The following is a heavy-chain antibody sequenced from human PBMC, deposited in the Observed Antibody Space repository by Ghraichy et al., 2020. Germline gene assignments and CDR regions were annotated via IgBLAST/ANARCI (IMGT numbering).Heavy chain of an antibody. CDR1: GGSISSYY. Sequence: SETLSLTCTVSGGSISSYYWSWIRQPPGKGLEWIGYIYYSGSTNYNLSLKSRVTISVDTSKNQFSLKLSSVTAADTAVYYCATSTIAARPWWFDPWGQGTLVTVSS. D-gene: IGHD6-6*01. V-gene: IGHV4-59*01. J-gene: IGHJ5*02. CDR2: IYYSGST. CDR3: ATSTIAARPWWFDP.